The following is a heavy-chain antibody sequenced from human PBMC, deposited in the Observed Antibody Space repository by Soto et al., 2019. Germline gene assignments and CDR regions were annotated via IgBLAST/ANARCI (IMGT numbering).Heavy chain of an antibody. CDR1: GGSISSGGYY. Sequence: QVQLQESGPGLVKPSQTLSLTCTVSGGSISSGGYYWSWIRQHPGKGLEWIGYIYYSGSTYYNPSLKSRVTISVDTSKNQFSLKLTSVTAADTAVYYCARDGVTMVRGVTGTIWYFDLWGRGTLVTVSS. J-gene: IGHJ2*01. CDR2: IYYSGST. V-gene: IGHV4-31*03. D-gene: IGHD3-10*01. CDR3: ARDGVTMVRGVTGTIWYFDL.